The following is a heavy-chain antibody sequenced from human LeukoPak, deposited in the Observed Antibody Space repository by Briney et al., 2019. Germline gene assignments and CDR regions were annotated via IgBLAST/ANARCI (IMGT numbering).Heavy chain of an antibody. D-gene: IGHD6-13*01. CDR2: ISGSGGST. Sequence: GGSLRLSCAASGFTFSSYAMTWVRQAPGKGLEWVSAISGSGGSTYYADSVKGRFTISRDNSKNTLYLQMNSLRAEDTAVYYCARLSAAGTSPFDDWGQGTLVTVSS. V-gene: IGHV3-23*01. CDR1: GFTFSSYA. CDR3: ARLSAAGTSPFDD. J-gene: IGHJ5*02.